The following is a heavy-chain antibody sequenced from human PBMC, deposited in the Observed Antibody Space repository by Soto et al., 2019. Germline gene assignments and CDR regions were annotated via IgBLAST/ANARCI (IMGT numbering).Heavy chain of an antibody. D-gene: IGHD5-18*01. J-gene: IGHJ4*02. CDR2: IYHSGIT. CDR3: ATLDTANDY. CDR1: GDSISSHY. Sequence: SETLSLTCTVSGDSISSHYWNWIRQPPGKGLEWIGYIYHSGITSYNPSLKSRVTMSLDTSRKQFSLKLNSVTAADTAVYYCATLDTANDYWGQGTQVTVSS. V-gene: IGHV4-59*11.